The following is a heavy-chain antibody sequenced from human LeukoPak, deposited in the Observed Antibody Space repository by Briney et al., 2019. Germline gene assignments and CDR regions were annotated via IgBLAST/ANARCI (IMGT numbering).Heavy chain of an antibody. Sequence: SETLSLTCTVSGGSITSYYWSWIRQPPGERLEWIGYIYYSGATNYNPSLKSRVTISVDTSKNQFSLKLRSVTAADTAVYYCARAHGSYSSSTYFDYWGQGTLVTVSS. CDR2: IYYSGAT. V-gene: IGHV4-59*12. D-gene: IGHD6-6*01. CDR1: GGSITSYY. J-gene: IGHJ4*02. CDR3: ARAHGSYSSSTYFDY.